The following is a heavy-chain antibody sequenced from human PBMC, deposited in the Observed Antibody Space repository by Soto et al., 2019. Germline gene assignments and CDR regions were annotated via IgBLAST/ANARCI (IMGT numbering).Heavy chain of an antibody. CDR1: GGTFSSYA. Sequence: GASVKVSCKASGGTFSSYAISWVRQAPGQGLEWMGGIIPIFGTANYAQKFQGRVTITADKSTSTAYMELSSLRSEDTAVYYCANRIANIYGDDPQGYYYYYGMDVWGQGTTVTVSS. D-gene: IGHD4-17*01. J-gene: IGHJ6*02. CDR3: ANRIANIYGDDPQGYYYYYGMDV. V-gene: IGHV1-69*06. CDR2: IIPIFGTA.